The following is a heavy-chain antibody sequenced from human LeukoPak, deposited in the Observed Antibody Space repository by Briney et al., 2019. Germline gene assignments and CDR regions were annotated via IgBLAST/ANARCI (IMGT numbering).Heavy chain of an antibody. Sequence: PGGSLRLSCAASGFTFSNFGMHWVRQAPGKGLEWVAIIWYDGSNKYYADSVKGRFTISRDNSKNTVYLQMNSLRAEDTAVYYCAKLGSHSPDYWGQGTLVTVSS. CDR1: GFTFSNFG. J-gene: IGHJ4*02. CDR2: IWYDGSNK. D-gene: IGHD3-10*01. V-gene: IGHV3-30*02. CDR3: AKLGSHSPDY.